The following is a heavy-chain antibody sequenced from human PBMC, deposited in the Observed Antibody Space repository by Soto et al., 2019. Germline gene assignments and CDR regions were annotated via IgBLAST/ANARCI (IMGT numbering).Heavy chain of an antibody. CDR2: IIPIFGTA. Sequence: SVKVSCKASGGTFSSYAISWVRQAPGQGLEWMGGIIPIFGTANYAQKFQGRVTITADKSTSTAYMELRSLRSEDTAVYYCARDRGSSGWSDYWSQGTLVTVSS. CDR3: ARDRGSSGWSDY. CDR1: GGTFSSYA. V-gene: IGHV1-69*06. J-gene: IGHJ4*02. D-gene: IGHD6-19*01.